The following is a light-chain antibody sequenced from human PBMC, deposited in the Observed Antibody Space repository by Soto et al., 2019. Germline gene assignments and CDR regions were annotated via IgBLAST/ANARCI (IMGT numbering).Light chain of an antibody. CDR1: QSLLHSNGYNY. J-gene: IGKJ4*01. Sequence: DLVMTQSPLSLPVTPGEPASISCRSSQSLLHSNGYNYLDWYLQKPGQSPQLLIYLGSNRASGVPDRFSGSGSGTDFTLKISRVEAEDVGVYYCMQALQTPLVTFGGGTKVEIK. CDR2: LGS. CDR3: MQALQTPLVT. V-gene: IGKV2-28*01.